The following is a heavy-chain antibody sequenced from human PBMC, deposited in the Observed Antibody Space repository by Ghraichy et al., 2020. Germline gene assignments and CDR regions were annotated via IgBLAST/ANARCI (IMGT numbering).Heavy chain of an antibody. CDR2: ISSSSSNV. CDR1: GFTFSSYS. D-gene: IGHD3-22*01. J-gene: IGHJ6*02. Sequence: GESLNISCAASGFTFSSYSMNWVRQAPGKGLEWLSSISSSSSNVYYGDSVKGRFTISRDNAKNSLYLQMISLRAEDMAVYYCAREYYHDGWGFGMDVWGQGTTVTVSS. CDR3: AREYYHDGWGFGMDV. V-gene: IGHV3-21*01.